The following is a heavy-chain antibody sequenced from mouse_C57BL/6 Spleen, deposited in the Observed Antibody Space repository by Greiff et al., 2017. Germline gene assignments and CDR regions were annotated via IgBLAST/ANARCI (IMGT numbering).Heavy chain of an antibody. Sequence: QVQLKQSGAELMKPGASVKLSCKATGYTFTGYWIEWVKQRPGHGLEWVGEILPGSGSTNYKESFKGKATIPADTSSNTAYMQLSSLTTEDSAIYYCAREILYEGYWGQGTTLTVSS. J-gene: IGHJ2*01. V-gene: IGHV1-9*01. CDR1: GYTFTGYW. CDR3: AREILYEGY. CDR2: ILPGSGST. D-gene: IGHD1-1*01.